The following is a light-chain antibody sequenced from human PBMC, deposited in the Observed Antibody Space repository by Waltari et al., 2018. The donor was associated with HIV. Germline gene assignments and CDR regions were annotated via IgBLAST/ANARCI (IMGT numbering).Light chain of an antibody. CDR1: SLRSFY. CDR2: ERD. Sequence: SSELIQERAVSVALGQTVRITCRGDSLRSFYVSWYQQKPRQAPRLVIYERDKRPSGIPDRFSGSSSENIASLAITGTQAEDEADYYCYSRDGNRNHLFGGGTKLTVL. V-gene: IGLV3-19*01. J-gene: IGLJ2*01. CDR3: YSRDGNRNHL.